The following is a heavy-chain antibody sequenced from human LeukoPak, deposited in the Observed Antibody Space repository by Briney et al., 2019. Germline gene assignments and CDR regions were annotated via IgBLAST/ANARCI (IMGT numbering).Heavy chain of an antibody. V-gene: IGHV3-48*04. CDR3: ARAPTDDYGDYSFDY. J-gene: IGHJ4*02. D-gene: IGHD4-17*01. Sequence: PGGSLRLSCAASGFTFSSYSMNWVRQAPGKGLEWVSYMSSSSSTKHYADSVKGRFTISRDNAKNSLYLQMNSLRAEDTAVYYCARAPTDDYGDYSFDYWGQGTLVTVSS. CDR1: GFTFSSYS. CDR2: MSSSSSTK.